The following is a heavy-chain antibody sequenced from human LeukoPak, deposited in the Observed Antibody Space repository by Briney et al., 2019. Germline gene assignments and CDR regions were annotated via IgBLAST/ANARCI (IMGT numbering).Heavy chain of an antibody. CDR1: GYTFTNYW. CDR2: IYPGDSQT. J-gene: IGHJ4*02. CDR3: ATPYPREYCSSTTCYFNY. Sequence: GESLKISCKGSGYTFTNYWIGWVRQMPGKGLEWMGIIYPGDSQTRYSPSFQGQVTISADKSISTAYLQWSSLKASDTAMYYCATPYPREYCSSTTCYFNYWGQGTLVTVSS. D-gene: IGHD2-2*01. V-gene: IGHV5-51*01.